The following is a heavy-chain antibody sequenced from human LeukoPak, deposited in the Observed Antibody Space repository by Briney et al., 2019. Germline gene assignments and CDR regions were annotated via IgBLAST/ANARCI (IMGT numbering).Heavy chain of an antibody. V-gene: IGHV3-23*01. D-gene: IGHD4/OR15-4a*01. J-gene: IGHJ4*02. CDR3: ARRAGAYSHPYDY. CDR1: GFTFSNYA. CDR2: ISGSGGST. Sequence: GGSLRLSCAASGFTFSNYAMSWVRQAPGKGLEWVSAISGSGGSTYYADSVKGRFTISRDNSKNTLYLQMNSLRAEDTAVYYCARRAGAYSHPYDYWGQGTLVTVSS.